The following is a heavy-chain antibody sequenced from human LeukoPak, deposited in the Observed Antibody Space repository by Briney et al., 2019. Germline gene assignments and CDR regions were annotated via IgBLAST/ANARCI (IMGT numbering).Heavy chain of an antibody. D-gene: IGHD6-13*01. CDR3: ARVRNSNNWWGAFDI. CDR1: GYTVDTSS. Sequence: ASVRASCKAFGYTVDTSSITWVRQAPGQRLKCLGWISPKNGNTHYAQGVQGRVTMTTDTSRSTAYMELRSLRSDDTAVYYCARVRNSNNWWGAFDIWGQGTMITVSS. V-gene: IGHV1-18*01. J-gene: IGHJ3*02. CDR2: ISPKNGNT.